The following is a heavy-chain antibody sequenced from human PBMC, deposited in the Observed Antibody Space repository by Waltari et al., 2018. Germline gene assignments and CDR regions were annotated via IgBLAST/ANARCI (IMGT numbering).Heavy chain of an antibody. Sequence: EVQLVQSGAEVKKPGATVKISCKVSGYTFTDYYMHWVQQAPGKGLEWMGLVDPKNGKKISEGKSKGEVTKTAKTSKDTAYMGLGGLRSEDTAVYTGETVGGYIRGWPLDNGGQGTLVTVSS. D-gene: IGHD3-10*02. CDR3: ETVGGYIRGWPLDN. J-gene: IGHJ4*02. CDR1: GYTFTDYY. CDR2: VDPKNGKK. V-gene: IGHV1-69-2*01.